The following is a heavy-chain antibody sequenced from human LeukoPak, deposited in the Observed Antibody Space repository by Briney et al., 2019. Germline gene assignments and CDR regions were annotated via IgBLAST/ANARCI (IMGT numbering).Heavy chain of an antibody. Sequence: GGSLRLSCAASGFTFSSYWMSWVRQAPGKGLEWVANIKQDGSEKYYVDSVKGRFTISRDNAKNSLYLQMNSLRAEDTAVYYCARVQERLLLWFGELWANTLDYWGQGTLVTVSS. V-gene: IGHV3-7*01. D-gene: IGHD3-10*01. CDR3: ARVQERLLLWFGELWANTLDY. CDR2: IKQDGSEK. CDR1: GFTFSSYW. J-gene: IGHJ4*02.